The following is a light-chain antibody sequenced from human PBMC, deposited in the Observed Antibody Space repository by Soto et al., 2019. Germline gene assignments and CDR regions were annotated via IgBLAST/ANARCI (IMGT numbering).Light chain of an antibody. J-gene: IGKJ4*01. CDR3: QKYYTAPLT. CDR2: AAS. V-gene: IGKV1-27*01. CDR1: QSIYNF. Sequence: DIQMTQSPSSLSASVGDRITITCRASQSIYNFLAWYQQTPGKDPTLLIYAASTLRSGVPSRFSGSGSGTDFNLTISSLQPEDVATYYCQKYYTAPLTFGGGTKVEI.